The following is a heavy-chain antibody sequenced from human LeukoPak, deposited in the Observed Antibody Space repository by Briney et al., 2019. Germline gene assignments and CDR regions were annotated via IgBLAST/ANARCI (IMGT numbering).Heavy chain of an antibody. Sequence: GGSLRLSCAAAGFTSSIYWMSWVRQSPGRGREWVANIKRDGSEKYYVDCGKGRFTISSDNAKNSLYLQMNSLRAEDTAVYYCARDSGGVVAARGYFDYWGQGTLVTVSS. V-gene: IGHV3-7*01. CDR3: ARDSGGVVAARGYFDY. D-gene: IGHD2-15*01. CDR2: IKRDGSEK. J-gene: IGHJ4*02. CDR1: GFTSSIYW.